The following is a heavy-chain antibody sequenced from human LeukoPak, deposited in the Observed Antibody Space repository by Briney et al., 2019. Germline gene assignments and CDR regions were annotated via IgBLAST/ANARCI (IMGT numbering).Heavy chain of an antibody. CDR1: GGSITSYY. V-gene: IGHV4-59*01. CDR3: ARASTVTRDKYWYFDL. J-gene: IGHJ2*01. CDR2: IYYSGST. D-gene: IGHD4-17*01. Sequence: SETLSLTCIVSGGSITSYYWSWIRQPAGKGLEWIGYIYYSGSTNYNPSLKSRVTISVDTSKNQFSLKLSSVTAADTAVYYCARASTVTRDKYWYFDLWGRGTLVTVSS.